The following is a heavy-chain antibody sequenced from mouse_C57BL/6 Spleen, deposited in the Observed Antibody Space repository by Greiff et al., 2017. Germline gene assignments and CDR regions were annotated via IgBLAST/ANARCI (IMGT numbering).Heavy chain of an antibody. CDR2: IWSGGST. J-gene: IGHJ3*01. D-gene: IGHD2-3*01. CDR1: GFSLTSYG. CDR3: ARNRGYDGYPFAY. Sequence: QVQLQQSGPGLVQPSQSLSITCTASGFSLTSYGVHWVRQSPGKGLEWLGVIWSGGSTDYNAAFISRLSIRKDNSKSHVFFKMNSLQADDTAKYCGARNRGYDGYPFAYWGQGTLVTVSA. V-gene: IGHV2-2*01.